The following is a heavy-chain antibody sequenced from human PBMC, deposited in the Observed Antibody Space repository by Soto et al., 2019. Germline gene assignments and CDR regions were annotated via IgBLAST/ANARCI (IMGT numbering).Heavy chain of an antibody. CDR1: GFTFSSYA. Sequence: GGSLRLSCAASGFTFSSYAMSWVRQAPGKGLEWVSAISGSGGSTYYADSVKGRFTISRDNSKNTLYLQMNSLRAEDTAVYYCAKANEAYYYYYGMDVWGQGTTVTVSS. V-gene: IGHV3-23*01. CDR3: AKANEAYYYYYGMDV. D-gene: IGHD1-1*01. CDR2: ISGSGGST. J-gene: IGHJ6*02.